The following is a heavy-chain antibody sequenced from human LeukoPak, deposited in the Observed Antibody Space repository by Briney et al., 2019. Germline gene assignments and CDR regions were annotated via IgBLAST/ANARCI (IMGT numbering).Heavy chain of an antibody. CDR2: ISYDGSNK. CDR1: GVTFSNYG. Sequence: PGGSLRLSCAASGVTFSNYGMHWVRQAPGKGLEWVAFISYDGSNKYYADSVKGRFTISRDNSKNTVSLQMNSLRAEDTAVYCCAKKAFDSGSYHWFDPWGQGTLVTVSS. J-gene: IGHJ5*02. D-gene: IGHD3-10*01. CDR3: AKKAFDSGSYHWFDP. V-gene: IGHV3-30*18.